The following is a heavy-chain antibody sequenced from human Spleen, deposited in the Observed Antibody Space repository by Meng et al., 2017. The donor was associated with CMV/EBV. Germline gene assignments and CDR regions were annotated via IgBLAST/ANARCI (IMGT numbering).Heavy chain of an antibody. CDR2: IYNSGST. Sequence: SETLSLTCFVSGGSVSSSTYKWSWIRQPPGKGLEWIGYIYNSGSTKYNASLKSRVTISVDRSKNQFSLKLSSVTAADTAVYYCARDQHDILTGSYRYYGLDVWGQGTTVTVSS. V-gene: IGHV4-61*01. CDR1: GGSVSSSTYK. CDR3: ARDQHDILTGSYRYYGLDV. D-gene: IGHD3-9*01. J-gene: IGHJ6*02.